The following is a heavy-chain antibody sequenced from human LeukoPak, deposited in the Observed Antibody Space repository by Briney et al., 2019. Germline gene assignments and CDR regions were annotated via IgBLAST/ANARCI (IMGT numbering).Heavy chain of an antibody. J-gene: IGHJ4*02. V-gene: IGHV1-69*01. CDR3: ARGGGYRAGPFDY. CDR1: GGTFSSYA. CDR2: IIPIFGTA. Sequence: SVKVSCKASGGTFSSYAISWVRQAPGQGLGWMGGIIPIFGTANYAQKFQGRVTITADESTSTAYMELSSLRSEDTAVYYCARGGGYRAGPFDYWGQGTLVTVSS. D-gene: IGHD5-24*01.